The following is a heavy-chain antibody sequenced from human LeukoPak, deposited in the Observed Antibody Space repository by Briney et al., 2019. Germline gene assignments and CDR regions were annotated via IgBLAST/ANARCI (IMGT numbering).Heavy chain of an antibody. J-gene: IGHJ4*02. CDR2: IIPILGIA. CDR1: GGTFSSYA. D-gene: IGHD3-22*01. CDR3: ARDFYDSRGVDY. Sequence: ASVKVSCQASGGTFSSYAISWVRQAPGQGLEWMGRIIPILGIANYAQKFQGRVTITADKSTSTAYMELSSLRSEDTAVYYCARDFYDSRGVDYWGQGTLVTVSS. V-gene: IGHV1-69*04.